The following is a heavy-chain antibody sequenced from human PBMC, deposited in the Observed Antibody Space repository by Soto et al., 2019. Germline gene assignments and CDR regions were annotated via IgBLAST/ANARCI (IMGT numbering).Heavy chain of an antibody. D-gene: IGHD3-10*01. CDR3: ASVVRGVQSYYYCGMDV. Sequence: QVQLVQSGAEVKKPGSSVKVSCKASGGTFSSYAISWVRQAPGQGLEWMGGIIPIFGTANYAQKFQGRVTITADESTSTAYMELSSLRSEDTAVYYCASVVRGVQSYYYCGMDVWGQGTTVTVSS. J-gene: IGHJ6*02. CDR1: GGTFSSYA. CDR2: IIPIFGTA. V-gene: IGHV1-69*01.